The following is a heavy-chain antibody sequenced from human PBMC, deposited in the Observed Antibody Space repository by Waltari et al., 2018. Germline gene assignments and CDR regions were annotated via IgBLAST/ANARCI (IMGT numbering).Heavy chain of an antibody. CDR3: ARDRGSGSYTLLDS. V-gene: IGHV3-21*01. CDR2: ISSHNRNS. J-gene: IGHJ4*02. D-gene: IGHD3-10*01. CDR1: GFSFGAHS. Sequence: EVHLVESGGGLVKPGGSLRLSCAASGFSFGAHSMSWVRQAPGKGLEWVLSISSHNRNSYYVDSVKGRFTISRDNAQNSLSLLMNSLRAEDTAVYYCARDRGSGSYTLLDSWGQGTLVTVSS.